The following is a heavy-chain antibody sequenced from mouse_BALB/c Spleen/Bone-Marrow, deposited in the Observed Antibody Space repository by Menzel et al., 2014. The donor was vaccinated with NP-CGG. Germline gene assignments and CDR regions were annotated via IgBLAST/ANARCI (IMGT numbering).Heavy chain of an antibody. Sequence: EVQRVESGAEIVKPGASVKSSCTTSGFNIEDSYIYWMKQRPEQGLEWIGRIDPANGNTKYDPKFQGKATITVDTSSATAYLQLSSLTSEDTAVYYCARNYGSGLDYWGQGTTLTVSS. CDR2: IDPANGNT. J-gene: IGHJ2*01. V-gene: IGHV14-3*02. CDR3: ARNYGSGLDY. D-gene: IGHD1-1*01. CDR1: GFNIEDSY.